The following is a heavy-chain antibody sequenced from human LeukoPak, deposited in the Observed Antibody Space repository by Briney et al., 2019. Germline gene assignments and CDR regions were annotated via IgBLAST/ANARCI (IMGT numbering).Heavy chain of an antibody. CDR3: ARHGFVLYYFDY. J-gene: IGHJ4*02. CDR1: GGSISSGDYY. CDR2: IYYSGST. V-gene: IGHV4-30-4*01. D-gene: IGHD6-6*01. Sequence: SETLSLTCTVSGGSISSGDYYWSWIRQPPGKGLEWIGYIYYSGSTYYNPSLKSRVTISVDTSKKQFSLKLSSVTAADTAVYYCARHGFVLYYFDYWGQGTLVTVSS.